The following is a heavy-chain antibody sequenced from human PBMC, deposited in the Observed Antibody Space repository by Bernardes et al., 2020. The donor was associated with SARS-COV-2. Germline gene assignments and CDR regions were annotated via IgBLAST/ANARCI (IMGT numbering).Heavy chain of an antibody. Sequence: GGSLRLSCAASGFTFSSYDMHWVRQATGKGLEWVSAIGTAGDTYYPGSVKGRFTISRENAKNSLYLQMNSLRAGDTAVYYCARVGYSSSSIYWYFDLWGRGTLVTVSS. J-gene: IGHJ2*01. CDR1: GFTFSSYD. D-gene: IGHD6-6*01. V-gene: IGHV3-13*01. CDR2: IGTAGDT. CDR3: ARVGYSSSSIYWYFDL.